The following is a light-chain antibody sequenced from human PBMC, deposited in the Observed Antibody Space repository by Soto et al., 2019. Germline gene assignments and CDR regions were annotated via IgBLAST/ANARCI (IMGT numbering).Light chain of an antibody. V-gene: IGKV3-15*01. CDR1: QSVSSN. CDR2: GAS. J-gene: IGKJ1*01. Sequence: EIVMTQSPATLSVSPGERATLSCRASQSVSSNLAWYQQKPGQAPRLLIYGASTWATGVPARFSGSGSGTEFTLTISSLQSEDFAVYYCQQYNNWPRGTFGQGTKVDI. CDR3: QQYNNWPRGT.